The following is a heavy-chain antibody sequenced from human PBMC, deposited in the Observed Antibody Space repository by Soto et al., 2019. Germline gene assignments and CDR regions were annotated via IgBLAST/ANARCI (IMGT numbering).Heavy chain of an antibody. Sequence: QLVESGGGLFQAGGSTRLSCLASGFTVSRYDMAWVRQAPGKGLEWASIIQTGGATYYTDSGQGRFTISRDNSRNTVYLQMSSLRVEDTGVYSCVRVLYDSGVVDFWGQGSPITVS. V-gene: IGHV3-53*01. CDR1: GFTVSRYD. CDR2: IQTGGAT. J-gene: IGHJ4*02. D-gene: IGHD5-12*01. CDR3: VRVLYDSGVVDF.